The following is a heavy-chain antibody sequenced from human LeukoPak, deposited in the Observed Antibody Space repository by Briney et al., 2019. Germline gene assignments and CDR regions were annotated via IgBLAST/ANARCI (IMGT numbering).Heavy chain of an antibody. CDR1: GYTFTSYY. CDR2: INPNSGGT. D-gene: IGHD3-3*01. Sequence: GASVKVSCKASGYTFTSYYMHWVRQAPGQGLEWMGWINPNSGGTNYAQNFQGRVTMTRDTSISTAYMELSRLRSDDTAVYYCASGSYDFWSGYDWGQGTLVTVSS. J-gene: IGHJ4*02. V-gene: IGHV1-2*02. CDR3: ASGSYDFWSGYD.